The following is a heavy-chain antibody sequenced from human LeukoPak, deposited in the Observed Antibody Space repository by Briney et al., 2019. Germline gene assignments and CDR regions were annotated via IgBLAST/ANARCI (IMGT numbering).Heavy chain of an antibody. CDR1: GVSISSSNSY. D-gene: IGHD3/OR15-3a*01. Sequence: PSETLSLTCTVSGVSISSSNSYWGWIRHPPGKGLGWIGSIYYSGNTYYNASLKSQVSISVDTSKNQFSLKLTSVTAADTAVYYCARQTGSGLFILPGGQGTLVTVAS. J-gene: IGHJ4*02. CDR3: ARQTGSGLFILP. CDR2: IYYSGNT. V-gene: IGHV4-39*01.